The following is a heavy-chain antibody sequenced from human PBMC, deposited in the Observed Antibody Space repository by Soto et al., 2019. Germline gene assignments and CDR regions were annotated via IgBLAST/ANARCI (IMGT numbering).Heavy chain of an antibody. J-gene: IGHJ5*02. D-gene: IGHD3-16*01. CDR1: GGSISNYY. Sequence: PSETLSLTCNVSGGSISNYYWTWVRQSPEKGLEWIGYMYYNGNINYNPSLKSRVTISIDTSKNQFSLTLKSVTAADTAVYYCASGGKWFDPWGQGDLVTISS. CDR2: MYYNGNI. CDR3: ASGGKWFDP. V-gene: IGHV4-59*01.